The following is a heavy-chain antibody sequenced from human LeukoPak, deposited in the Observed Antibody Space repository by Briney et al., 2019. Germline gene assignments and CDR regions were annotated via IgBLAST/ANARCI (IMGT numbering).Heavy chain of an antibody. J-gene: IGHJ3*02. Sequence: PGESLKISCKGSGYSFTSYWIGWVRQMPGKGLGLMGIIYPGDSDTSYSPSFQGQVTTSADKSISTAYLQWSSLKASDTAMYYCARLSTYYDFWSGSPDAFDIWGQGTMVTVSS. CDR1: GYSFTSYW. D-gene: IGHD3-3*01. V-gene: IGHV5-51*01. CDR3: ARLSTYYDFWSGSPDAFDI. CDR2: IYPGDSDT.